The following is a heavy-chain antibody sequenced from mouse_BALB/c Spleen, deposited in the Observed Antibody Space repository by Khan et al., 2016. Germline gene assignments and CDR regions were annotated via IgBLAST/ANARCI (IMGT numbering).Heavy chain of an antibody. CDR2: ISYSGST. CDR3: ANRYAYWYFDV. D-gene: IGHD2-14*01. CDR1: GYSITSDYA. J-gene: IGHJ1*01. V-gene: IGHV3-2*02. Sequence: EVQLQESGPGLVKPSQSLSLTCTVTGYSITSDYAWNWIRQFPGNKLEWMGYISYSGSTNYNPSLKSRISITRDTSNNQFFLQLNSVTTEDTATYSGANRYAYWYFDVWGAGTTVTVSS.